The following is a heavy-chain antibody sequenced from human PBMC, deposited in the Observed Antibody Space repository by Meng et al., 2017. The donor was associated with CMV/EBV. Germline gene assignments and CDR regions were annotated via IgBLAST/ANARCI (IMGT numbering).Heavy chain of an antibody. CDR2: ISSSSSTI. CDR3: ARDLVEDIVVVPAAITFDY. J-gene: IGHJ4*02. Sequence: GESLKISCAASGFTFSSYSMNWVRQAPGKGLEWGSYISSSSSTIYYADSVKGRFTISRDNAKNSLYLQMNSLRAEDTAVYYCARDLVEDIVVVPAAITFDYWGQGTLVTVSS. CDR1: GFTFSSYS. V-gene: IGHV3-48*04. D-gene: IGHD2-2*02.